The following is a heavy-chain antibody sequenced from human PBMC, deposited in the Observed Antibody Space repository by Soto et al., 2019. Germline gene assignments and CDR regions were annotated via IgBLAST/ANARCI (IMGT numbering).Heavy chain of an antibody. CDR3: AKEREPEFYYYYYGRDV. CDR2: ISYDGSNK. CDR1: GFTFSSYG. D-gene: IGHD1-1*01. Sequence: GGSLRLSCAASGFTFSSYGMHWVRQAPGKGLEWVAVISYDGSNKYYADSVKGRFTISRDNSKNTLYLQMNSLRAEDTAVYYCAKEREPEFYYYYYGRDVWGQGTTVTVSS. V-gene: IGHV3-30*18. J-gene: IGHJ6*02.